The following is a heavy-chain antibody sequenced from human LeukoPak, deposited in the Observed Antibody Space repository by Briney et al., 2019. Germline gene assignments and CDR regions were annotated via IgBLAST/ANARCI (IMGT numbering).Heavy chain of an antibody. CDR3: AKSRTSGYYSDAFDI. V-gene: IGHV3-9*03. CDR2: ISWNSGNI. D-gene: IGHD3-22*01. CDR1: GFTFDDFA. J-gene: IGHJ3*02. Sequence: GGSLRLSCAASGFTFDDFAMHWVRQAPGKGLEWVSGISWNSGNIGYADSVKGRFTISRDIAKNSLYLQMNSLRAEDMALYYCAKSRTSGYYSDAFDIWGQGTMVTVSS.